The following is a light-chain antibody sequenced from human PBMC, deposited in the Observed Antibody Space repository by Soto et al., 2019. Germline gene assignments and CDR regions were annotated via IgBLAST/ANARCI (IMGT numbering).Light chain of an antibody. Sequence: QSVLTQPPSASGTPGQRVTISCSGSSSNIGSNTVNWYQQLPGTAPKLLIYSNNQRPSGVPDRFSGSKSGTSASLAISGHQAEDEADYYCCSYAGSSSLYVFGTGTKVTVL. V-gene: IGLV1-44*01. CDR1: SSNIGSNT. CDR3: CSYAGSSSLYV. CDR2: SNN. J-gene: IGLJ1*01.